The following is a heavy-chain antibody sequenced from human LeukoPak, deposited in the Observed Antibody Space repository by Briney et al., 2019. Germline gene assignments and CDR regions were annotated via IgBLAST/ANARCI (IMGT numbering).Heavy chain of an antibody. CDR2: FSYSGST. V-gene: IGHV4-39*01. CDR3: ARGKGREIVVVPAAKGGTNWFDP. CDR1: GGSIISSSYY. J-gene: IGHJ5*02. D-gene: IGHD2-2*01. Sequence: SETLSLTCTVSGGSIISSSYYWGWIRQPPEKGLEWVGSFSYSGSTYYNPSLKSRVTISVDTSKNQFSLKLSSVTAADTAVYYCARGKGREIVVVPAAKGGTNWFDPWGQGTLVTVSS.